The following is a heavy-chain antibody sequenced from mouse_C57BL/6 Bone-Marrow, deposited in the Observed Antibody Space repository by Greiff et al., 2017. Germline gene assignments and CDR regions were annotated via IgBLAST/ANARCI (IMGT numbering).Heavy chain of an antibody. V-gene: IGHV3-3*01. J-gene: IGHJ4*01. CDR1: GFSINSDCY. CDR3: AGGYDYGAMDY. D-gene: IGHD2-10*02. CDR2: TLSSGIA. Sequence: VQLKEPGPSLVRPSPTLSLTCTVTGFSINSDCYWIWIRQLPGNKLEYIRYTLSSGIAYYNPSLESRTYITRDTAKYHFSLKLRSVTTEDTATYYCAGGYDYGAMDYWGQGTSVTVSS.